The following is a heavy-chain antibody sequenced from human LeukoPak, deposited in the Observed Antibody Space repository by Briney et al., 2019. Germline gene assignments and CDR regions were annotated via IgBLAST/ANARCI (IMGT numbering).Heavy chain of an antibody. CDR1: GFTFSTYN. Sequence: PGGSLRLSCAASGFTFSTYNMNWVRQAPGKGLEWVSYITSDSATIYYADSVKGRFTISRDNSKNTLYLQMNSLRAEDTAVYYCAKDSSEGENWFDPWGQGTLVTVSS. CDR2: ITSDSATI. CDR3: AKDSSEGENWFDP. V-gene: IGHV3-48*01. D-gene: IGHD6-13*01. J-gene: IGHJ5*02.